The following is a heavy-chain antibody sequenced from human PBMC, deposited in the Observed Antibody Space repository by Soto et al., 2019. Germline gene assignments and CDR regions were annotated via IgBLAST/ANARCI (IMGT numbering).Heavy chain of an antibody. J-gene: IGHJ4*02. CDR3: VKEVEGFDY. V-gene: IGHV3-21*01. CDR2: ITSSRAV. CDR1: GFTFSSHT. Sequence: EVQLVESGGGPVKPGGSLRLSCAASGFTFSSHTMNWVRQTPGKGLEWVSSITSSRAVFYADSVKGRFTISRDNAKNSLYLQMNSLRAEDTAVYYCVKEVEGFDYWGQGTLVTVSS. D-gene: IGHD1-1*01.